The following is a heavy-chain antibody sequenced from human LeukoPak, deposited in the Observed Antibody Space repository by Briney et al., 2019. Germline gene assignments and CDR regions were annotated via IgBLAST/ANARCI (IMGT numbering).Heavy chain of an antibody. V-gene: IGHV4-34*01. J-gene: IGHJ5*02. CDR2: INHSGST. Sequence: PSETLSLTCAVYGGSFSGYYCSWIRQPPGEGLGWIGEINHSGSTNYNPSLKSRVAISVDTSKNQFSLKLSSVTAADTAVYYCARVRYDFWSGYTNWFDPWGQGTLVTVSS. CDR1: GGSFSGYY. CDR3: ARVRYDFWSGYTNWFDP. D-gene: IGHD3-3*01.